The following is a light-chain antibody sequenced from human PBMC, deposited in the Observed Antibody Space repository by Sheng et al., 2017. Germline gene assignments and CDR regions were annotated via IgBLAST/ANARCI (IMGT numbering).Light chain of an antibody. CDR3: YSAADNSWV. Sequence: SYELAQPSSVSVSPGETARITCSGDVVAKKYVRWFQQKPGQAPVVVIYKDNERPSGIPERFSGSSSGTTVTLSISGAQVEDEADYYCYSAADNSWVFGGGTKLTV. J-gene: IGLJ3*02. CDR2: KDN. CDR1: VVAKKY. V-gene: IGLV3-27*01.